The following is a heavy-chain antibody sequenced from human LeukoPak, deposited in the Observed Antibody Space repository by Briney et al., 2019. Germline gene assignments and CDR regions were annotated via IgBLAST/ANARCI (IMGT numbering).Heavy chain of an antibody. D-gene: IGHD2-21*01. CDR2: ISSSSSYI. Sequence: GGSLRLSCAASGFTFSSYSMNRVRQAPGKGLEWVSSISSSSSYIYYADSVKGRFTISRDNAKNSLYLQMNSLRAEDTAVYYCAKDTCGDCYYFDYWGQGTLVTVSS. CDR3: AKDTCGDCYYFDY. V-gene: IGHV3-21*01. J-gene: IGHJ4*02. CDR1: GFTFSSYS.